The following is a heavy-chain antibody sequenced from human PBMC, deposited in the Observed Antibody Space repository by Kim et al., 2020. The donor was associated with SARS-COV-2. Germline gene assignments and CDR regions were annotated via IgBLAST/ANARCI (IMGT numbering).Heavy chain of an antibody. D-gene: IGHD6-13*01. CDR3: ARNLGSSSWYDWNYYYVMDI. CDR2: MNPNSGNT. Sequence: ASVKVSCKASGYTFTSYDINWVRQATGQGLEWMGWMNPNSGNTGYAQKFQGRVTMTRNTSISTAYMELSSLRSEDTAVYYCARNLGSSSWYDWNYYYVMDIWGQGTTVTVSS. V-gene: IGHV1-8*01. J-gene: IGHJ6*02. CDR1: GYTFTSYD.